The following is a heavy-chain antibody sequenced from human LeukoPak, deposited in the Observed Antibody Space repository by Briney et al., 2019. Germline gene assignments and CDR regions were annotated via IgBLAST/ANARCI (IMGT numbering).Heavy chain of an antibody. D-gene: IGHD5-18*01. Sequence: GGSLRLSCAASGFTFSTFAMTWVRQPPGKGLEWVSSIFQGGGEIHYADSVRGRFTISRDNSKSTLFLQMNSLRAEDTAIYYCATYRQVLLPFEAWGQGTLVTVSS. J-gene: IGHJ5*02. CDR3: ATYRQVLLPFEA. V-gene: IGHV3-23*01. CDR1: GFTFSTFA. CDR2: IFQGGGEI.